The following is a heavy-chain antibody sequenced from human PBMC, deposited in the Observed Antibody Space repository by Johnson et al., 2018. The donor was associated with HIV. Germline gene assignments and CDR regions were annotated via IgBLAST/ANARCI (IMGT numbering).Heavy chain of an antibody. CDR1: GFTFDNYG. V-gene: IGHV3-20*04. D-gene: IGHD6-13*01. CDR3: ARAAAAPNDAFDI. J-gene: IGHJ3*02. Sequence: VQLVESGGVVVQPGGSLRLSCAASGFTFDNYGVSWVRQAPGKGLEWVSGINWNGGSTGYGDSVKGRFTISRDNAKNSLYLQMNSLRAEDTALYYCARAAAAPNDAFDIWGQGTMVTVSS. CDR2: INWNGGST.